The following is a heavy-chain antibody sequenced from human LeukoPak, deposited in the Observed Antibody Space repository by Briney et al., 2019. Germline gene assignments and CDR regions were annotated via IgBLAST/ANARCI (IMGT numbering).Heavy chain of an antibody. CDR1: GGSISSGSYY. D-gene: IGHD4-17*01. CDR2: IYTSGST. Sequence: PSETLSLTCTVSGGSISSGSYYWSWIRQPAGKGLEWIGRIYTSGSTNYNPSLKSQVTISVDTSKNQFSLKLSSVTAADTAVYYCARDPASYGPIDYWGQGTLVTVSS. V-gene: IGHV4-61*02. CDR3: ARDPASYGPIDY. J-gene: IGHJ4*02.